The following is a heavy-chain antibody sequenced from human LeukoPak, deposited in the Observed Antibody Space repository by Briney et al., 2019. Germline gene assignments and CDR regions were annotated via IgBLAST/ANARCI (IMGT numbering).Heavy chain of an antibody. Sequence: RRASVKVSCKASGGTFSSYAISWVRQAPGQGLEWMGWISAYNGNTNYAQKLQGRVTMTTDTSTSTAYMELRSLRSDDTAVYYCAREPGPYNWFDPRGQGTLVTVSS. J-gene: IGHJ5*02. V-gene: IGHV1-18*01. CDR3: AREPGPYNWFDP. CDR1: GGTFSSYA. CDR2: ISAYNGNT.